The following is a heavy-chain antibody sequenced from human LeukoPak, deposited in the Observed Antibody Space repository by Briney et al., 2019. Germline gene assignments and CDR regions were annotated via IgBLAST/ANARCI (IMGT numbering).Heavy chain of an antibody. Sequence: EWGPTLVKPTQTLTLTSTFSGCSLSTRGVGLGWMRQPPGKAREWLALIYLDDDKRYSPSLKSRLTITNDTSKNQVVLTMPHMDPVDTATYSWAHIRGSGSYYSPGYWGQGTLVTVSS. D-gene: IGHD3-10*01. CDR2: IYLDDDK. CDR1: GCSLSTRGVG. V-gene: IGHV2-5*02. CDR3: AHIRGSGSYYSPGY. J-gene: IGHJ4*02.